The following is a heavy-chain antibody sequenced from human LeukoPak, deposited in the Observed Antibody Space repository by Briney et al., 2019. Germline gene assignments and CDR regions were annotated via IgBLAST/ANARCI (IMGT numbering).Heavy chain of an antibody. D-gene: IGHD3-10*01. J-gene: IGHJ4*02. CDR1: GFTFSSYA. Sequence: GGSLRLSCAASGFTFSSYAMSWVRQAPGKGLEWVSAIIGSGGSTYYADSVKGRFTISRDNSKNTLYLQMNSLRAEDTAVYYCAKVGRHYGSGSPYYFDYWGQGTLVTVSS. V-gene: IGHV3-23*01. CDR3: AKVGRHYGSGSPYYFDY. CDR2: IIGSGGST.